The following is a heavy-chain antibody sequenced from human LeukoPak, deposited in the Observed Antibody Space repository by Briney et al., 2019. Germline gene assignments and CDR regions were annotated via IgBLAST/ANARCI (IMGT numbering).Heavy chain of an antibody. J-gene: IGHJ3*02. CDR2: IYYSGST. CDR3: ARSVAARPRAFDI. CDR1: GGSISSGGYY. Sequence: SQTLSLTCTVSGGSISSGGYYWSWLRQHPGKGLEWIGYIYYSGSTYYNPSLKSRVTISVDTSKNQFSLKLSSVTAADTAVYYCARSVAARPRAFDIWGQGTMVTVSS. V-gene: IGHV4-31*03. D-gene: IGHD6-6*01.